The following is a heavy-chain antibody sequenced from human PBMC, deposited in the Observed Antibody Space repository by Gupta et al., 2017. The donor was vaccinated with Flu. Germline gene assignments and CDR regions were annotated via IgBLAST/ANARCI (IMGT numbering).Heavy chain of an antibody. V-gene: IGHV4-61*02. CDR1: GGPLSSGSYS. Sequence: QVQLQESGPGLVKPSQTLSLTCTVPGGPLSSGSYSWSWIRQPAGKGLEWIGRIYTSGSTNYNPSLKSRVTISVDTSKNQFSLKLSSVTAADTAVYYCARGSGWTSGYLYGMDVWGQGTTVTVSS. CDR3: ARGSGWTSGYLYGMDV. J-gene: IGHJ6*02. CDR2: IYTSGST. D-gene: IGHD3-3*01.